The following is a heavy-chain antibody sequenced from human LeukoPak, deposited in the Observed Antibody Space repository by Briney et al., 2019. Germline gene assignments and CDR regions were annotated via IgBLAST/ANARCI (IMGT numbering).Heavy chain of an antibody. D-gene: IGHD2-2*02. J-gene: IGHJ4*02. V-gene: IGHV3-23*01. CDR2: ISGSDTST. CDR3: TKARSASSSSCYNH. CDR1: GFTFSNYS. Sequence: GGSLRLSCAASGFTFSNYSMTWVRQAPGKGLEWVSSISGSDTSTYYADSVKGRFTISRDNSKNTLELQMDSLRAEDTAVYYCTKARSASSSSCYNHWGQGILVTVSS.